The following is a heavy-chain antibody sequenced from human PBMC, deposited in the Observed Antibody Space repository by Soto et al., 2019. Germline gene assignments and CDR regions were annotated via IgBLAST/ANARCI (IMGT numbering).Heavy chain of an antibody. J-gene: IGHJ6*02. Sequence: SETLSLTCAVSGGSISSSNWWSWVRQPPGKGLEWIGEIYHSGSTNYNPSLKSRVTISVDKSKNQFSLKLSSVTAADTAVYYCARVARSGWNYYYYGMDVWGQGTTVTVSS. CDR2: IYHSGST. D-gene: IGHD6-19*01. V-gene: IGHV4-4*02. CDR3: ARVARSGWNYYYYGMDV. CDR1: GGSISSSNW.